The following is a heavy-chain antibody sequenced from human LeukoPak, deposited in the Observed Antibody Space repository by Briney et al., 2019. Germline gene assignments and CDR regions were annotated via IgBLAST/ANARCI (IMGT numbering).Heavy chain of an antibody. CDR1: GGSISPYY. J-gene: IGHJ1*01. D-gene: IGHD6-19*01. CDR2: IYYRGST. Sequence: SETLSLTCSVSGGSISPYYWSWIRQPPGKGLEWIGYIYYRGSTNYNPSLKSRVTISVDTSKNQFSLKLSSVTAADTAVYYCARGGWYPESFQHWGQGALVTVSS. V-gene: IGHV4-59*01. CDR3: ARGGWYPESFQH.